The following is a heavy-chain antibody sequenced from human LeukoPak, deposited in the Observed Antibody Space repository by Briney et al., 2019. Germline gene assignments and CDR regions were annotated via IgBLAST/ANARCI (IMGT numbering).Heavy chain of an antibody. CDR3: ARSMVRGDI. V-gene: IGHV3-74*01. CDR1: GFTFVTYW. CDR2: INSDGSST. D-gene: IGHD3-10*01. J-gene: IGHJ3*02. Sequence: GGSLRLSCAASGFTFVTYWMHWVRQGPGKGLVWVSRINSDGSSTSYADSVKGRFTISRDNAKNTLYLQMNSLRAEDTAVYYCARSMVRGDIWGQGTMVTVSS.